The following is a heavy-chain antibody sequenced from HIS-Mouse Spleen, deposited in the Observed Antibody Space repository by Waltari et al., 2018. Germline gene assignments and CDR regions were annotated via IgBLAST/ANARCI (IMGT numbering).Heavy chain of an antibody. V-gene: IGHV3-30-3*01. D-gene: IGHD6-6*01. CDR1: RVSFGSYA. J-gene: IGHJ4*02. CDR3: ASHHIAALDY. Sequence: QVQLVESGGGVVPPGRSLRPACPASRVSFGSYAMHWVRQAPGKGLEWVAVISYDGSNKYYADSVKGRFTISRDNSKNTLYLQMNSLRAEDTAVYYCASHHIAALDYWGQGTLVTVSS. CDR2: ISYDGSNK.